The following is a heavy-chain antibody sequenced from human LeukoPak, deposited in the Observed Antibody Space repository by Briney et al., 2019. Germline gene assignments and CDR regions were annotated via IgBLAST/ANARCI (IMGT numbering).Heavy chain of an antibody. J-gene: IGHJ6*02. CDR2: MNPNSGNT. D-gene: IGHD3-9*01. V-gene: IGHV1-8*01. Sequence: VASVKVSCKASGYTFTSYDINWVRQATGQGLEWMGWMNPNSGNTAYAQKFQGRVTMTRNTSISTAYMELSSLRSEDTAVYYCAREYYDILTGYYNAYYYYGMDVWGQGTTVTVSS. CDR1: GYTFTSYD. CDR3: AREYYDILTGYYNAYYYYGMDV.